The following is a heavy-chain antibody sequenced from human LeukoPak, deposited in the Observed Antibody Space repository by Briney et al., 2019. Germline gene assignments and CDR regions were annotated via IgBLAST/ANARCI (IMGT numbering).Heavy chain of an antibody. CDR1: GGSISSSSYY. CDR2: IYYSGST. CDR3: ASVSVGATEIDY. V-gene: IGHV4-39*01. Sequence: PSETLSLTCTVSGGSISSSSYYWGWIRQPPGKGREWIGSIYYSGSTYYNPSLKSRVTISVDTSKNQFSPKLSSVTAADTAVYYCASVSVGATEIDYWGQGTLVTVSS. J-gene: IGHJ4*02. D-gene: IGHD1-26*01.